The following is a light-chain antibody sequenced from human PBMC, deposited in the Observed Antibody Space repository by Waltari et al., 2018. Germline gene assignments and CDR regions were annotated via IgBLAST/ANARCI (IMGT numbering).Light chain of an antibody. CDR1: VLTKKY. CDR3: YSSTDNSGI. Sequence: SYELTQPSSVSVSPGQTAKITCSGDVLTKKYDRWFQQKPGQAPVLMIYKDSERPPRIPERFSGSSSGATVTLTITGAQVEDEADYYCYSSTDNSGIFGGGTTLTVL. CDR2: KDS. V-gene: IGLV3-27*01. J-gene: IGLJ2*01.